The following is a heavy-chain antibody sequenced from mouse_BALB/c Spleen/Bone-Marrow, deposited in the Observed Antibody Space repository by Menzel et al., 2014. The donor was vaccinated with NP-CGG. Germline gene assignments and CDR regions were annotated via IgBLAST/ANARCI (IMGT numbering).Heavy chain of an antibody. CDR2: IRNKANGYTT. V-gene: IGHV7-3*02. CDR3: ARDDSWFAY. J-gene: IGHJ3*01. Sequence: EAHLVEFGGGLVQPGGSLRLSCATSGFTFTDYYMSWVRQPPGKALEWLGLIRNKANGYTTEYSASVKGWFTISRDNSQSILYLQMNTLRAEDSATYYCARDDSWFAYWGQGTLVTVSA. CDR1: GFTFTDYY.